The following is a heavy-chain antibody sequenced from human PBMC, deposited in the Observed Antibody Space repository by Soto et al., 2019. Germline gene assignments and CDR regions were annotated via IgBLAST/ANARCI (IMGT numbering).Heavy chain of an antibody. Sequence: EVQLVESGGGLVQPGGSLRLSCEASGFTFSSYWMHWVRQGPGKELVWVSRISSDGSSTNYADSVKVRFTISRDNAKNTLYLQMNSLRAEDTAVYYCARCWYYDDSSSYFSGDAFDIWGHGTMVTVSS. CDR1: GFTFSSYW. CDR3: ARCWYYDDSSSYFSGDAFDI. D-gene: IGHD3-22*01. J-gene: IGHJ3*02. V-gene: IGHV3-74*01. CDR2: ISSDGSST.